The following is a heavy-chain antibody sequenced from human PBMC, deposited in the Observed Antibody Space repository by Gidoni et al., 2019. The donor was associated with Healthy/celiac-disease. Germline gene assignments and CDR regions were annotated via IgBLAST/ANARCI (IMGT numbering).Heavy chain of an antibody. V-gene: IGHV4-39*01. CDR3: ARRGRGRPWGY. Sequence: QLQLQESGPGLVKPSETLSLTCTVSGGSISSSSYYCGWIRQPPGKGLEWIGSIYYSGSTYYNPSLKSRVTISVDTSKNQFSLKLSSVTAADTAVYYCARRGRGRPWGYWGQGTLVTVSS. CDR1: GGSISSSSYY. D-gene: IGHD7-27*01. CDR2: IYYSGST. J-gene: IGHJ4*02.